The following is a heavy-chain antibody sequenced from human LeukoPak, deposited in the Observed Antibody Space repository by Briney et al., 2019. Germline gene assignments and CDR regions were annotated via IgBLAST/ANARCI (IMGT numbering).Heavy chain of an antibody. CDR1: GLTFSSYA. Sequence: GGSLRLSCAASGLTFSSYAMSWVRQAPGKGLEWVSAISGSGGSTYYADSVKGRFTISRDNSKNTLYLQMNSLRAEDTAVYYCAKAGGKYSSSWYEDYWGQGTLVTVSS. CDR2: ISGSGGST. V-gene: IGHV3-23*01. CDR3: AKAGGKYSSSWYEDY. D-gene: IGHD6-13*01. J-gene: IGHJ4*01.